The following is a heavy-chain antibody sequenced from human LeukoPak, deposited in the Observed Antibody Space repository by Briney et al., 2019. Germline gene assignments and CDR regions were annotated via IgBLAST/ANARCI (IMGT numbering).Heavy chain of an antibody. Sequence: PSETLSLTCAVYGGSFSGYYWSWIRQPPGKGLEWIGEINHSGSTNYNPSLKSRVTISVDTSKNQFSLKLSSVTAADTAVYYCACYNDFWSGYYFDHWGQGTLVTVSS. V-gene: IGHV4-34*01. CDR1: GGSFSGYY. CDR2: INHSGST. J-gene: IGHJ4*02. CDR3: ACYNDFWSGYYFDH. D-gene: IGHD3-3*01.